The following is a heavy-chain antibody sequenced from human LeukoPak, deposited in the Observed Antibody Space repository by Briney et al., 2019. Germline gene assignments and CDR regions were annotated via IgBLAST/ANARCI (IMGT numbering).Heavy chain of an antibody. D-gene: IGHD3-10*01. Sequence: SQTLSLTCTLSVGSIRSSYYYWGWICQPPGKGLGWIVSIYDSGSTYYNPSPKSRVTISVDTSKNQFSLKLNDVTAADTAVYYCARHYGPWGQGTLVTVSS. J-gene: IGHJ5*02. CDR2: IYDSGST. CDR3: ARHYGP. V-gene: IGHV4-39*01. CDR1: VGSIRSSYYY.